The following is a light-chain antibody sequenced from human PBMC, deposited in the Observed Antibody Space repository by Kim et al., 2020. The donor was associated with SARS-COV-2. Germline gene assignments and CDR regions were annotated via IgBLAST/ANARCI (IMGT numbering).Light chain of an antibody. CDR3: QSADSSDTYWV. Sequence: SYELTQPPSVSVSPGQTARITCSGDALPKQYAYWFQQKPGQAPVVVIYEDTERPSGIPERFSGSTSGTTVTLTISGVQEEDEADYYCQSADSSDTYWVFGGGTQLTVL. CDR1: ALPKQY. J-gene: IGLJ3*02. CDR2: EDT. V-gene: IGLV3-25*03.